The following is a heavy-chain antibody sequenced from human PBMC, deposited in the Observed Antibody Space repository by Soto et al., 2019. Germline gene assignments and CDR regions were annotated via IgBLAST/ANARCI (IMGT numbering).Heavy chain of an antibody. V-gene: IGHV3-30*18. Sequence: GSLVLACSASGFTFSSYGMHGVRQAPGKGLEWVAVISYDGSNKYYADSVKGRFTISRDNSKNTLYLQMNSLRAEDTAVYYCAKEYSSSWYLDYWGQGTLVTVYS. CDR2: ISYDGSNK. D-gene: IGHD6-13*01. CDR1: GFTFSSYG. J-gene: IGHJ4*02. CDR3: AKEYSSSWYLDY.